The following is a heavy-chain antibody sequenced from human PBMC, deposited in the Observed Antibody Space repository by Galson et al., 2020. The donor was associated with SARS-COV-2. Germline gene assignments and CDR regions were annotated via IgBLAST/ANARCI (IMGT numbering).Heavy chain of an antibody. D-gene: IGHD4-17*01. V-gene: IGHV3-7*03. J-gene: IGHJ6*02. CDR2: IKQDGSEK. CDR3: ARDWDPTVQPSEGLDV. Sequence: GGSLRLSCAASGFTFSSYWMSWVRQAPGKGLEWVANIKQDGSEKYYVDSVKGRFTISRDNAKNSLYLQMNSLRAEDTAVYYCARDWDPTVQPSEGLDVWGQGTTVTVSS. CDR1: GFTFSSYW.